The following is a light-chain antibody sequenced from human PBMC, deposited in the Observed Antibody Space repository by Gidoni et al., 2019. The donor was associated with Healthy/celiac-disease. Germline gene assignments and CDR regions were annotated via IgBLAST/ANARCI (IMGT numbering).Light chain of an antibody. V-gene: IGKV3-20*01. J-gene: IGKJ4*01. CDR3: QQYGSSPIT. Sequence: EIVLTQSPGTLSLSTGERATLSCRASQSVSSSYLAWYQQKPGQAPRLLIYGASSRATGIPDRFSGSGSGTDFTLTISRLEPEDFAVYYCQQYGSSPITFXGXTKVEIK. CDR1: QSVSSSY. CDR2: GAS.